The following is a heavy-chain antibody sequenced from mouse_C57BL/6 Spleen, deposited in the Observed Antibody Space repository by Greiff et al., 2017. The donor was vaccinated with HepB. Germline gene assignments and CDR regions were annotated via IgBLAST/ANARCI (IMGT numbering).Heavy chain of an antibody. CDR1: GFTFSNYW. CDR2: IRLKSDNYAT. CDR3: TADWDDAMDY. J-gene: IGHJ4*01. Sequence: EVKLVESGGGLVQPGGSMKLSCVASGFTFSNYWMNWVRQSPEKGLEWVAQIRLKSDNYATHYAESVKGRFTISRDDSKSSVYLQMNNLRAEDTGIYYCTADWDDAMDYWGQGTSVTVSS. V-gene: IGHV6-3*01. D-gene: IGHD4-1*01.